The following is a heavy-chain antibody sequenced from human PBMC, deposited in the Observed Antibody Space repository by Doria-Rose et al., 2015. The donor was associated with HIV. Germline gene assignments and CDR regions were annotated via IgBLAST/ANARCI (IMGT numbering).Heavy chain of an antibody. CDR3: ARGKEMTTTIDAFDI. J-gene: IGHJ3*02. CDR2: INHSGSA. V-gene: IGHV4-34*01. D-gene: IGHD1-26*01. Sequence: GSFSGYYWTWIRRPPGKGLKWIGEINHSGSANHNPSLKSRVTVSVDTSKNQFSLKLSSVIAADTAVYYCARGKEMTTTIDAFDIWGQGTVVTVSS. CDR1: GSFSGYY.